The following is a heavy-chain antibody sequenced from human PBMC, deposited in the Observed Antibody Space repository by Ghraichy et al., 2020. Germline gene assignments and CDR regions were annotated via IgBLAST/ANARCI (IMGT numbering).Heavy chain of an antibody. V-gene: IGHV3-49*03. CDR1: GFTFGDYA. Sequence: GGSLRLSCTASGFTFGDYAMSWFRQAPGKGLEWVGFIRSKAYGGTTEYAASVKGRFTISRDDSKSIAYLQMNSLKTEDTAVYYCTREGLNRMTTLDYWGQGTLVTVSS. CDR2: IRSKAYGGTT. CDR3: TREGLNRMTTLDY. D-gene: IGHD4-17*01. J-gene: IGHJ4*02.